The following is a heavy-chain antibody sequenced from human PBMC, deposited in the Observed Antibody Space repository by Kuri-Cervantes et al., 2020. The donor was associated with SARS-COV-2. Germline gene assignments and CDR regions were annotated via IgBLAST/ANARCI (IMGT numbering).Heavy chain of an antibody. J-gene: IGHJ5*02. Sequence: ASVKVSCKASGYTFTGYYVYWIRQAPGEGLEWMGWINPNSGGTNYAQKFQGWVTMTRETSISTAYMELSRLRSDGTAVYYCARGPAITIFGVLRGRENWFDPWGQGTLVTVSS. CDR3: ARGPAITIFGVLRGRENWFDP. V-gene: IGHV1-2*04. CDR1: GYTFTGYY. CDR2: INPNSGGT. D-gene: IGHD3-3*01.